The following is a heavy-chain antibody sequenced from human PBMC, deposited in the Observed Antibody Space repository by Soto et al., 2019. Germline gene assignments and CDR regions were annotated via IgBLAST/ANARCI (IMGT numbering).Heavy chain of an antibody. CDR1: GGTFSSYA. CDR3: ARGVHYDSSGFYYFY. CDR2: IIPIFGTA. J-gene: IGHJ4*02. Sequence: SVKVSCKASGGTFSSYAIDWVRQAPGQGLEWMGGIIPIFGTAKYVQKLQGGITITADESTSTAYMELKSLRSEDTAVYYCARGVHYDSSGFYYFYWGQGTLVTVSS. V-gene: IGHV1-69*13. D-gene: IGHD3-22*01.